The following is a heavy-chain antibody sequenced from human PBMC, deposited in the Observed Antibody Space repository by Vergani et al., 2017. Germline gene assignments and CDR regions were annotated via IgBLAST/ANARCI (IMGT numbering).Heavy chain of an antibody. V-gene: IGHV4-31*03. D-gene: IGHD1-26*01. J-gene: IGHJ4*02. CDR1: GGSISSGGYY. Sequence: QVQLQESGPGLVKPSQTLSLTCTVSGGSISSGGYYWSWTRQHPGKGLEWIGYIYYSGCTYYNPSLKSRVTIPVDTSKNQFSLKLSAVTAADTAVYDCARQGSYFDGADYWGRGTLVTVSS. CDR3: ARQGSYFDGADY. CDR2: IYYSGCT.